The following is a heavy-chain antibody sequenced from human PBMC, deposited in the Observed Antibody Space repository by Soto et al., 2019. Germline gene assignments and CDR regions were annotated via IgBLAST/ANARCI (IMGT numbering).Heavy chain of an antibody. D-gene: IGHD2-15*01. V-gene: IGHV5-51*01. CDR1: GYSFTSYW. CDR3: ARLLLGYCSGGSCYYYYGMDV. Sequence: PGESLKISCKASGYSFTSYWIGWVRQMPGKGLEWMGIIYPGDSDTRYSPSFQGQVTISADKSISTAYLQWSSLKASDTAMYYCARLLLGYCSGGSCYYYYGMDVWGQGTTVTVSS. J-gene: IGHJ6*02. CDR2: IYPGDSDT.